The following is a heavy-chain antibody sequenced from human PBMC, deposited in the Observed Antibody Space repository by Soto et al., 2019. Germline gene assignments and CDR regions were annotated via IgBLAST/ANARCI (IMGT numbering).Heavy chain of an antibody. Sequence: LILSCAASGFTFSSYAMSWVHQAPGKGLEWVSAISAGAVATNYADSVKGRFTISRDNSKNTLYLQMNSLRAEDTAVYYCAKGRVISGSYRSFLFRGPTALDP. J-gene: IGHJ5*02. D-gene: IGHD3-22*01. V-gene: IGHV3-23*01. CDR3: AKGRVISGSYRSFLFRGPTALDP. CDR1: GFTFSSYA. CDR2: ISAGAVAT.